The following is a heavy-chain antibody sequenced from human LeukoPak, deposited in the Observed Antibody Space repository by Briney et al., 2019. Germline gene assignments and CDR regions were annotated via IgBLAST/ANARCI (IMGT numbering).Heavy chain of an antibody. CDR3: AKDLSYTSGASDH. CDR1: GFTFSSYA. J-gene: IGHJ4*02. V-gene: IGHV3-30-3*01. Sequence: GRSLRLSCAASGFTFSSYAMHWVRQAPGKGLEWVAVISYDGSNKYYADSVKGRFTISRDNSKNTLYLQLRSLRAEDTAVYYCAKDLSYTSGASDHWGQGTLVTVSS. D-gene: IGHD6-19*01. CDR2: ISYDGSNK.